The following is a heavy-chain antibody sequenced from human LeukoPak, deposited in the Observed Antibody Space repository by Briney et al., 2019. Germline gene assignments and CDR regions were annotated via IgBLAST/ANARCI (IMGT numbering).Heavy chain of an antibody. Sequence: PGGSLRLSCAASGFTFSSYSMNWVRLAPGKGLEWVSSISSSSSYIYYADSVKGRFTISRDNAKNSLYLQMNSLRAEDTAVYYCARVRDTGYDPNDYWGQGTLVTVSS. CDR2: ISSSSSYI. J-gene: IGHJ4*02. V-gene: IGHV3-21*01. D-gene: IGHD5-12*01. CDR1: GFTFSSYS. CDR3: ARVRDTGYDPNDY.